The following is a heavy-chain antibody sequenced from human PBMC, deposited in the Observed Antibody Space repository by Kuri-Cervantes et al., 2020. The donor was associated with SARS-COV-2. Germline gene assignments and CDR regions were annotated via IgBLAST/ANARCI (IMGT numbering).Heavy chain of an antibody. D-gene: IGHD1-1*01. CDR3: VRDGDHWNFDY. J-gene: IGHJ4*02. Sequence: GESLKISCAASGFTFSGHWIHWVRHAPGKGLVWVSRINPGGSYTNNADSVKGRFTLSRDNAKNMLFLQMNSLRAEDTAVYYCVRDGDHWNFDYWGQGTLVTVSS. V-gene: IGHV3-74*01. CDR1: GFTFSGHW. CDR2: INPGGSYT.